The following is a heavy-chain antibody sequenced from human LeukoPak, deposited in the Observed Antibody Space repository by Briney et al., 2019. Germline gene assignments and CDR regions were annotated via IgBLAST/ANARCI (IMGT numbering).Heavy chain of an antibody. V-gene: IGHV1-2*02. D-gene: IGHD1-14*01. J-gene: IGHJ4*02. CDR1: GYTFTSYY. Sequence: ASVKVSCKASGYTFTSYYMHWVRQAPGQGLEWMGWINPNNAGTNYAQKFQGRVTMTRDTSISTAYMELSRLRYDDTAVYYCARGDRIFDFWGQGTLVTVSS. CDR2: INPNNAGT. CDR3: ARGDRIFDF.